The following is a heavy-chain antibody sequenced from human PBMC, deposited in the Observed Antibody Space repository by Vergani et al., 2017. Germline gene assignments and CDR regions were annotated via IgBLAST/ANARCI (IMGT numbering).Heavy chain of an antibody. CDR2: IHPADSDT. J-gene: IGHJ4*02. V-gene: IGHV5-51*01. D-gene: IGHD3-22*01. CDR1: GYSFTNYW. CDR3: ARLYGRDSSGSKYFDY. Sequence: EVQLVQSGAEVKKPGESLKISCQISGYSFTNYWIGLVRQMPGKGLEWMGIIHPADSDTRYSTSFQGQVTISVDKSISTAYLQRSSLRASDSAMYYCARLYGRDSSGSKYFDYWGQGTLVTVSS.